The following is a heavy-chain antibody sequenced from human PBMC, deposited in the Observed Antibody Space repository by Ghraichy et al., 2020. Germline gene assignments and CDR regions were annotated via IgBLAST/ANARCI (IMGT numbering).Heavy chain of an antibody. CDR2: INHSGST. D-gene: IGHD3-22*01. V-gene: IGHV4-34*01. J-gene: IGHJ2*01. CDR1: GGSFSVYF. CDR3: ARVRDYYDSSGYNYGWYFDL. Sequence: SETLSLTCNVFGGSFSVYFWNWIRQPPGKGLEYIGEINHSGSTNYNPSLKSRVTISIDTSKNQFSLKLNSVTAADTAIYYCARVRDYYDSSGYNYGWYFDLWGRCTLVTVSS.